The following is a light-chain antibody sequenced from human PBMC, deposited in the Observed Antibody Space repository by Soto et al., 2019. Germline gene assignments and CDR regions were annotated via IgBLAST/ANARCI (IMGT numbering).Light chain of an antibody. V-gene: IGKV3-20*01. CDR1: QSASSSY. J-gene: IGKJ1*01. CDR2: GAS. CDR3: QQYGSSRWT. Sequence: ETVLTQSPGTLSLSPGERATLSCRASQSASSSYLAWYQQKPGQAPRLLIYGASSRATGIPDRFSGSGSGTDFTLTISRLEPEDFAVYYCQQYGSSRWTFGQGTKVDIK.